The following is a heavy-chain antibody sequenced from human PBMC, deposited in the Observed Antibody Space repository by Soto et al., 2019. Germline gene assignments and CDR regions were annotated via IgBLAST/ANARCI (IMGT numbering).Heavy chain of an antibody. J-gene: IGHJ6*02. Sequence: SVSNAWMNWVRQAPGKGLEWVGRIKSKTDGGTTDYAAPVNGRFTISRDESKNTLYLQMNSLKTVDTAVYYCTTEHYDILTGPGMDYYYYYGMDVWGQGTTVTVSS. D-gene: IGHD3-9*01. CDR3: TTEHYDILTGPGMDYYYYYGMDV. V-gene: IGHV3-15*07. CDR2: IKSKTDGGTT. CDR1: SVSNAW.